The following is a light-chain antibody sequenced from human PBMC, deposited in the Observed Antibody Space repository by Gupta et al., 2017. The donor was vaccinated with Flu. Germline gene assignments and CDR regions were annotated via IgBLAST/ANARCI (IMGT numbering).Light chain of an antibody. J-gene: IGKJ1*01. V-gene: IGKV1-39*01. Sequence: DVQMTQSPSSLSASVGDRVTISCRASQRSGTYLNWYQQIGGEAPRLLIYLASSLQTGVPSRFSGRGSGTDFNLTISSLQSEDFATYYCQQGYSFPWTFGQGTELEIK. CDR1: QRSGTY. CDR2: LAS. CDR3: QQGYSFPWT.